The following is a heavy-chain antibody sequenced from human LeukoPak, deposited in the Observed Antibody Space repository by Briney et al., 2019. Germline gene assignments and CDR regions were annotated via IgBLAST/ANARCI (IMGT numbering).Heavy chain of an antibody. Sequence: SETLSLTCTVSGVSISSYYWCWIRQPQGKGLEWIGYIYYSGSTNYNPSLKSRVTISVDTSKNQFSLKLSSVTAADTAVYYCARDPGAYYYDSSGLFDYWGQGTLVTVSS. CDR1: GVSISSYY. CDR3: ARDPGAYYYDSSGLFDY. V-gene: IGHV4-59*01. D-gene: IGHD3-22*01. CDR2: IYYSGST. J-gene: IGHJ4*02.